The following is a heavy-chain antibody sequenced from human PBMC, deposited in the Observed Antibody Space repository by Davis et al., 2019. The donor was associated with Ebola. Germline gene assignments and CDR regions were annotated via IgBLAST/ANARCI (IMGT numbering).Heavy chain of an antibody. J-gene: IGHJ4*02. V-gene: IGHV3-7*01. CDR1: GFTFSSYW. Sequence: GESLKISCAASGFTFSSYWMSWVRQAPGKGLEWVANIKQDGSEKYYADSVKGRFTISRDNSKNTLYQQMNSLRAEDTAVYYCARGVSRDGYNYRWYFDYWGQGTLVTVSS. CDR2: IKQDGSEK. D-gene: IGHD5-24*01. CDR3: ARGVSRDGYNYRWYFDY.